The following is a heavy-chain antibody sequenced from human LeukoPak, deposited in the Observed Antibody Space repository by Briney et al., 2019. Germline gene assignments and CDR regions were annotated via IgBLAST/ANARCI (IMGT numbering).Heavy chain of an antibody. Sequence: GGSLRLSCAASGFTFSSYGMHWVRQAPGKGLEWVAVIWYDGSNKYYGDSVKGRFTISRDNSKNTLYLQMNSLRAEDTAVYYCAKDPYRDGYNLSAFDIWGQGTMVTVSS. V-gene: IGHV3-33*06. D-gene: IGHD5-24*01. CDR3: AKDPYRDGYNLSAFDI. CDR1: GFTFSSYG. J-gene: IGHJ3*02. CDR2: IWYDGSNK.